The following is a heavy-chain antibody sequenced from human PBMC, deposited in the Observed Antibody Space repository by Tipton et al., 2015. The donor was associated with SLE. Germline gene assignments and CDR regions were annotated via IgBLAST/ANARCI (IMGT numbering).Heavy chain of an antibody. Sequence: SLRLSCAASGFSFGDYALSWVRQGPGKGPEWVAGINWEGDSIDYADSVKGRFTVSRDNGKSSLYLEMNSLRVEDTALYYCAKGSGADEFECCGQGTLVTVPS. V-gene: IGHV3-20*04. CDR2: INWEGDSI. J-gene: IGHJ4*02. D-gene: IGHD2-15*01. CDR3: AKGSGADEFEC. CDR1: GFSFGDYA.